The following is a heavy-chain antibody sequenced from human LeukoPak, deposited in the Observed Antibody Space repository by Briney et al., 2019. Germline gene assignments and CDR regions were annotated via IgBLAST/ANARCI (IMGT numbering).Heavy chain of an antibody. CDR1: GYTFTGYY. Sequence: ASVKVSCKASGYTFTGYYMHWVRQAPGQGLEWMGRINPNSGGTNYAQKFQGRVTMTRDTSISTAYMELSRLRSDDKAVYYCARGDIVVVPAAMLYDFWSGYSYWGQGTLVTVSS. J-gene: IGHJ4*02. CDR3: ARGDIVVVPAAMLYDFWSGYSY. D-gene: IGHD2-2*01. V-gene: IGHV1-2*06. CDR2: INPNSGGT.